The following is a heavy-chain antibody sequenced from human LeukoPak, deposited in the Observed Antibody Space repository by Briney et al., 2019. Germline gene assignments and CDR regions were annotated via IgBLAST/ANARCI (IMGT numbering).Heavy chain of an antibody. D-gene: IGHD3-3*01. CDR2: IYYSGST. J-gene: IGHJ4*02. CDR1: GGSISSSSYY. V-gene: IGHV4-39*07. Sequence: SETLSLTCTVSGGSISSSSYYWGWIRQPPGKGLEWIGSIYYSGSTYYNPSLKSRVTISVDTSKNQFSLKLSSVTAADTAVYYCARGVLRFLSKLYYFDYWGQGTLVTVSS. CDR3: ARGVLRFLSKLYYFDY.